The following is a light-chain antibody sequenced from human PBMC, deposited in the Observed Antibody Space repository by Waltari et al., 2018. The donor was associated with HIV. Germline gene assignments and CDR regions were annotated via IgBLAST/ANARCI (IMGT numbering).Light chain of an antibody. V-gene: IGLV2-14*03. CDR1: RIDVAGYSY. CDR3: SPYTSNSVF. Sequence: QAALTQPASVSGSPGQSITISCTGTRIDVAGYSYVAWYQQHPGKAPKVIIHDGTNRPSGVSHRFSGSKSDDSASLTISGLQAEDEAVYFCSPYTSNSVFFGGGTRLTVL. CDR2: DGT. J-gene: IGLJ2*01.